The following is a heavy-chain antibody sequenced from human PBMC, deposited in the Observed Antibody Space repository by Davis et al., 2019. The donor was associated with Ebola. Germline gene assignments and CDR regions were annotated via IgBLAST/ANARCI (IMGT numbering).Heavy chain of an antibody. CDR2: INPNSGGT. Sequence: AASVKVSCKASGYTFTGYYMHWVRQAPGQGLEWMGRINPNSGGTNYAQKFQGRVTMTRDTSITTTYMHLGRLASDDTAIFYCARGGLSLMVVPRDYYHGLDVWGQGTTVTVSS. CDR3: ARGGLSLMVVPRDYYHGLDV. J-gene: IGHJ6*02. CDR1: GYTFTGYY. D-gene: IGHD2-15*01. V-gene: IGHV1-2*06.